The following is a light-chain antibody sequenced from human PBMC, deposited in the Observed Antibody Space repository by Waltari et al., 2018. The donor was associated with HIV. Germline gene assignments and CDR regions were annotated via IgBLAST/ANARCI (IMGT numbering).Light chain of an antibody. CDR1: SNDIGTYNF. CDR2: DVT. CDR3: VSDTGKDTFLL. V-gene: IGLV2-8*01. Sequence: QSALTQPPSASGSPGQSVTIPCTGSSNDIGTYNFVSWSQHHPGKATKLLIYDVTRRPPGIPGRCSGTKSGYPASRPVSVVRVGDEAVDYGVSDTGKDTFLLFGGGTK. J-gene: IGLJ2*01.